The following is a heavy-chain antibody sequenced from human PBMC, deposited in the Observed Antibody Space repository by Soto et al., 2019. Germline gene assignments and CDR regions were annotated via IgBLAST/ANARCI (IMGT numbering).Heavy chain of an antibody. J-gene: IGHJ6*02. CDR3: ARDRSSSYYDFWSGYSRYYGMDV. D-gene: IGHD3-3*01. CDR2: IWYDGSNK. Sequence: GGSLRLSCAASGFTFSSYGMHWVRQAPGKGLEWVAVIWYDGSNKYYADSVKGRFTISRDNSKNTLYLQMNSLRAEDTAVYYCARDRSSSYYDFWSGYSRYYGMDVWGQGTTVTVSS. V-gene: IGHV3-33*01. CDR1: GFTFSSYG.